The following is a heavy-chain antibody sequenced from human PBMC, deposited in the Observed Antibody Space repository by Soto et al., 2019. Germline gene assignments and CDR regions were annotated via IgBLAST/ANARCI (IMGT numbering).Heavy chain of an antibody. V-gene: IGHV1-3*01. J-gene: IGHJ6*02. Sequence: ASVKVSCKASGYTFTGYAMHWVRQAPGQRLEWMGWINAGNGNTKYSQKFQGRVTITRDTSASTAYMELSSLRSEDTAVYYCARSEAVPSYYYYGMDVWGQGTTVTVSS. CDR3: ARSEAVPSYYYYGMDV. CDR1: GYTFTGYA. CDR2: INAGNGNT.